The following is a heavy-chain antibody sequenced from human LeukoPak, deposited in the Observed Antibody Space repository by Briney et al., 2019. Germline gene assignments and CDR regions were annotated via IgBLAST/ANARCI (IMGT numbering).Heavy chain of an antibody. D-gene: IGHD3-3*01. CDR2: ISSSTSYI. Sequence: GGSLRLSCAASGFTFSSYSMNWIRQAPGKGLEWVSSISSSTSYIYYADSVKGRFTISKDNAKNSLYLQMNSLRAEDTAVYYCARESRITIFGVVDGMDVWGQGTTVTVSS. J-gene: IGHJ6*02. V-gene: IGHV3-21*01. CDR1: GFTFSSYS. CDR3: ARESRITIFGVVDGMDV.